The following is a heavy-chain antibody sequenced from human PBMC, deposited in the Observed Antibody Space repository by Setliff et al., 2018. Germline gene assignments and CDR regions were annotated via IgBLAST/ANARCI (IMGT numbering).Heavy chain of an antibody. CDR3: AKDIVVVPAATFDFWSGSYYMDV. V-gene: IGHV3-21*01. CDR1: GFTFSSYS. D-gene: IGHD2-2*01. J-gene: IGHJ6*03. CDR2: ISSSSSYI. Sequence: LRLSCAASGFTFSSYSMNWVRQAPGKGLEWVSSISSSSSYIYYADSVKGRFTISRDNAKNSLYLQMNSLRAEDRAVYYCAKDIVVVPAATFDFWSGSYYMDVWGKGTTVTVSS.